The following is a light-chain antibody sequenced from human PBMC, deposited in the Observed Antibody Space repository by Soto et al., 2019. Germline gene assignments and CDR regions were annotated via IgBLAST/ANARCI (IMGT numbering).Light chain of an antibody. Sequence: MTQSPSTLSGSVGDRVTITCRASQSVSSNLAWYQQKPGQAPRLLIYGASTRATGIPARFSGSGSGTEFTLTISSLQSEDFAVYYCQQYNNWPETFGQGTKVDI. J-gene: IGKJ1*01. CDR3: QQYNNWPET. V-gene: IGKV3-15*01. CDR1: QSVSSN. CDR2: GAS.